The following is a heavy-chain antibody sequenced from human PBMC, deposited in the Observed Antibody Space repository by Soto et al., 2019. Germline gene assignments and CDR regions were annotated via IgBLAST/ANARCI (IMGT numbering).Heavy chain of an antibody. V-gene: IGHV4-30-4*01. Sequence: QVQLQESGPGLVKPSQTLSLTCTVSGGSISSDVHYWSWFRQPPGKGLEWIGYIYSSGSTYYNPSLKIQVSVSVDTSKNQFSLKFISVTAADTAVYYCARGPTVTTDYWGQGALVTVSS. J-gene: IGHJ4*02. CDR1: GGSISSDVHY. CDR2: IYSSGST. CDR3: ARGPTVTTDY. D-gene: IGHD4-17*01.